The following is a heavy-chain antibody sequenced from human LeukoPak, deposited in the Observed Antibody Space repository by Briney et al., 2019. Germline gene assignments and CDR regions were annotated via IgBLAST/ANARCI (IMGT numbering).Heavy chain of an antibody. D-gene: IGHD5-12*01. Sequence: GGSLRLSCAASRFTFSSYSMNWVRQAPGKGLEWVAVISYDGSNKYYADSVKGRFTISRDNSKNTLYLQMNSLRAEDTAVYYCARDYGSGYDYFGITEYYFDYWGQGTLVTVSS. V-gene: IGHV3-30*03. CDR1: RFTFSSYS. CDR3: ARDYGSGYDYFGITEYYFDY. CDR2: ISYDGSNK. J-gene: IGHJ4*02.